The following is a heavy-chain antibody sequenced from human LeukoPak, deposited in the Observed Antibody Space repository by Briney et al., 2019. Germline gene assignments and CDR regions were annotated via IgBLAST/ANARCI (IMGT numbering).Heavy chain of an antibody. Sequence: GGSLRLSCAASGFTFSSYAMHWVRQAPGKGLEYVSAISSNGGSTYYANSVKGRFTISRDNAKNSLYLQMNSLRAEDTAVYYCARDRYYDSSGYPEYFQHWGQGTLVTVSS. J-gene: IGHJ1*01. V-gene: IGHV3-64*01. CDR3: ARDRYYDSSGYPEYFQH. CDR2: ISSNGGST. CDR1: GFTFSSYA. D-gene: IGHD3-22*01.